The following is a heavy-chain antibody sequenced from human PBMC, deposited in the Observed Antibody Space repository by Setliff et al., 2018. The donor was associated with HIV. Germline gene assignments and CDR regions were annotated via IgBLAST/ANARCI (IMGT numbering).Heavy chain of an antibody. J-gene: IGHJ5*02. CDR2: ISYSGGS. D-gene: IGHD2-15*01. CDR3: ARLNVEMFVVMAATPGWFGP. V-gene: IGHV4-31*03. Sequence: TSETLSRTCTVSGDSISSDAYYWSWIRQHPEKGLEWVGYISYSGGSYYNPSLKSRISISMDTSKNHFSLKLKSVTAADTAVYYCARLNVEMFVVMAATPGWFGPWGQGILVTVSS. CDR1: GDSISSDAYY.